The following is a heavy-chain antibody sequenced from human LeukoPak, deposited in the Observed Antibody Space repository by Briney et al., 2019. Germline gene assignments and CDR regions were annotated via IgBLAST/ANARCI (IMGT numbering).Heavy chain of an antibody. CDR1: GGSMSNYY. V-gene: IGHV4-59*01. Sequence: PSETLSLTCTVSGGSMSNYYWNWIRQPPAKGLEWIGYIHSSGRTSFNPSLRGRVTTSLDASRNQFSLQLSSVTATDTAVYYCARDPAKSGTYLDYWGQGTLVTVSS. J-gene: IGHJ4*02. CDR3: ARDPAKSGTYLDY. CDR2: IHSSGRT. D-gene: IGHD1-26*01.